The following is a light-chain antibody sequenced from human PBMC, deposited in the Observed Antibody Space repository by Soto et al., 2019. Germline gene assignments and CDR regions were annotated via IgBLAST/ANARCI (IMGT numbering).Light chain of an antibody. CDR2: EDT. Sequence: QSALTQPASLSGSPGQSITISCTGTSSDVGNYNLVSWYQEYPGKAPKLIIYEDTKRPSGVSDRFSGSKSGDTASLTISGLQAEDEADYYCCSYAGTSTYAIFGGGTKVTVL. CDR3: CSYAGTSTYAI. CDR1: SSDVGNYNL. V-gene: IGLV2-23*01. J-gene: IGLJ2*01.